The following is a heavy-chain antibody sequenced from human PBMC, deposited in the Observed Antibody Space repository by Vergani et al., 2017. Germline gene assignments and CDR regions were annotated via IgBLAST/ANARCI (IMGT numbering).Heavy chain of an antibody. CDR3: ARGVVPAARDYNYYYMDG. J-gene: IGHJ6*03. CDR2: IYPGDSDT. D-gene: IGHD2-2*01. V-gene: IGHV5-51*03. Sequence: EVQLVQSGAEVKKPGESLKISCKGSGYSFTSYWIGCVRQMPGKGLEWMGIIYPGDSDTRYSPSFQGQVTISADKSISTDYLQWGRLKASDTAMYFCARGVVPAARDYNYYYMDGWGKGTTVTVSS. CDR1: GYSFTSYW.